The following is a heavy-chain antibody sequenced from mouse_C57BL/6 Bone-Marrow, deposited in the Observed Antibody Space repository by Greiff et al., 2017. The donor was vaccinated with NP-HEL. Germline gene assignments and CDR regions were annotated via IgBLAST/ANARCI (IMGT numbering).Heavy chain of an antibody. V-gene: IGHV1-9*01. CDR3: ARGGYYYGSSYPAWFAY. D-gene: IGHD1-1*01. J-gene: IGHJ3*01. CDR2: ILPGSGST. Sequence: QVQLQQSGAELMKPGASVKLSCKATGYTFTGYWIEWVKQRPGHGLEWIGEILPGSGSTNYNEKFKGKATFTADTSSNTAYMQLSSLTTEDSAIYYCARGGYYYGSSYPAWFAYWGQGTLVTVSA. CDR1: GYTFTGYW.